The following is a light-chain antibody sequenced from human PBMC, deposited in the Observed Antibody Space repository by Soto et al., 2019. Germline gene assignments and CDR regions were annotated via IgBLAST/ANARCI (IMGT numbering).Light chain of an antibody. CDR1: SSDVGGYNY. CDR2: DVS. Sequence: QSALTQPASVSGSPGQSITISCTGTSSDVGGYNYVSWYQQHPGKAPKLMIYDVSNRPSGVSNRFSGSKSGHTASLTISGLQAEDEADYYCGSYTSSSTYVFGTGTKLTVL. V-gene: IGLV2-14*01. J-gene: IGLJ1*01. CDR3: GSYTSSSTYV.